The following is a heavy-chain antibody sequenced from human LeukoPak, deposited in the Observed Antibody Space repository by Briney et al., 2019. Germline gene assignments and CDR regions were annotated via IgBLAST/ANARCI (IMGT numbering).Heavy chain of an antibody. CDR3: ARREDTAYYYYGMDV. CDR1: GFTLSSYW. J-gene: IGHJ6*02. CDR2: INSDGSST. Sequence: GGSLRLSCAASGFTLSSYWMHWVRQAPGKGLVWVSRINSDGSSTSYADSVKGRFTISRDNAKNTLYLQMNSLRAEDTAVYYCARREDTAYYYYGMDVWGQGTTVTVSS. V-gene: IGHV3-74*01. D-gene: IGHD5-18*01.